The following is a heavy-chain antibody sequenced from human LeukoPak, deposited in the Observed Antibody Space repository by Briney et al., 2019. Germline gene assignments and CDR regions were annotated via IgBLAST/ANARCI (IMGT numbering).Heavy chain of an antibody. J-gene: IGHJ4*02. D-gene: IGHD3-22*01. CDR2: ISSSGSTI. CDR3: ARSSFAYYYDSSGYLDN. V-gene: IGHV3-48*03. CDR1: GLTFSSYE. Sequence: GGSLRLSCAASGLTFSSYEMNWVRQAPGKGLEWVSYISSSGSTIFYADSVKGRCTISRDNDKNSLYLQMNSLRAEDTAVYYCARSSFAYYYDSSGYLDNWGQGTLVTVSS.